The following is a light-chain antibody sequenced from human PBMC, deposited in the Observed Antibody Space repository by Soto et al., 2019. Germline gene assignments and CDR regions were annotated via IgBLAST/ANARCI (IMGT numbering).Light chain of an antibody. V-gene: IGLV2-14*01. CDR2: DVS. CDR1: SSDVGGYNY. CDR3: SSYTSSSSYV. J-gene: IGLJ1*01. Sequence: QCALNQPASASGSAGQSITISCTGTSSDVGGYNYVSWYQQHPGKAPKLMIYDVSNRPSGVSNRFSGSKSGNTASLTISGLQAEDEADYYCSSYTSSSSYVFGTGTKVTVL.